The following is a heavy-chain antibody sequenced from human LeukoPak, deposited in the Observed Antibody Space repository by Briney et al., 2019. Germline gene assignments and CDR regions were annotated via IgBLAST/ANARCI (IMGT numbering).Heavy chain of an antibody. CDR1: GYNFNRYT. CDR2: VSTSNGDT. J-gene: IGHJ4*02. D-gene: IGHD5-18*01. Sequence: ASVKLSCKTSGYNFNRYTITWVRQAPGQGLEWMGWVSTSNGDTNYAENFQGRLTMTTETVTKTAYMELRRLRSGDTAIYFCARVSDTSMVTPGFDSWGQGTLVTVSS. CDR3: ARVSDTSMVTPGFDS. V-gene: IGHV1-18*01.